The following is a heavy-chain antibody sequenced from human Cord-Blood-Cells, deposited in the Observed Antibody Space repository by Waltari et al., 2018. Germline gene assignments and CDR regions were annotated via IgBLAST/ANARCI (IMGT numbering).Heavy chain of an antibody. V-gene: IGHV1-46*01. CDR2: NNPSGGSK. CDR3: ARDHITMVRGGANWFDP. J-gene: IGHJ5*02. CDR1: GYTFTSYY. D-gene: IGHD3-10*01. Sequence: QVQLVQSGAEVKKPGASVKVSCKASGYTFTSYYMHWVRQAPGQGLEWMGINNPSGGSKSYAQKFQGRVTMTRDTATSTVYMELSSLGSEDTAVYYCARDHITMVRGGANWFDPWGQGTLVTVSS.